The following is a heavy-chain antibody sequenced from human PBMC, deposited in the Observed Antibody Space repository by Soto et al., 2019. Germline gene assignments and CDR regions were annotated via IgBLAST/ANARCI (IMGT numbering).Heavy chain of an antibody. CDR3: ARARKSFLTGTDDAFDI. Sequence: GGSLRLSCAASGFTFSSYSMNWVRQAPGKGLEWVSSISSSSSYIYYADSVKGRFTISRDNAKNSLYLQMNSLRAEDTAVYYCARARKSFLTGTDDAFDIWGQGTMVTVSS. CDR2: ISSSSSYI. J-gene: IGHJ3*02. D-gene: IGHD1-20*01. CDR1: GFTFSSYS. V-gene: IGHV3-21*01.